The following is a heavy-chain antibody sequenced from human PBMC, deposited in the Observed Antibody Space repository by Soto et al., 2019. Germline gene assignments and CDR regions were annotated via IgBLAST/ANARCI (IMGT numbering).Heavy chain of an antibody. CDR2: IWYDGSNK. CDR1: GFTFSSYS. D-gene: IGHD3-22*01. J-gene: IGHJ4*02. V-gene: IGHV3-33*08. Sequence: GGSLRLSCAASGFTFSSYSMNWARQAPGKGLEWVAVIWYDGSNKYYADSVKGRFTISRDNSKNTLYLQMNSLRAEDTAVYYCARDVDDYYDSSGYPQYYFDYWGQGTLVTVSS. CDR3: ARDVDDYYDSSGYPQYYFDY.